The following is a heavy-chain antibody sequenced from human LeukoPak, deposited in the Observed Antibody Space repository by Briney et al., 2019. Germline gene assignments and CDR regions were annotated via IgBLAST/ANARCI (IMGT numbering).Heavy chain of an antibody. V-gene: IGHV3-53*04. J-gene: IGHJ6*02. Sequence: GGSLRLSCAASGFTVSSNYMSWVRQAPGKGLEWVSVIYSGGSTYYADSVEGRFTISRHNSKNTLYLQMNSLRAEDKAVYYCARVGGYGDYGFDYYYGMDVWGQGTTVTVSS. CDR2: IYSGGST. CDR3: ARVGGYGDYGFDYYYGMDV. CDR1: GFTVSSNY. D-gene: IGHD4-17*01.